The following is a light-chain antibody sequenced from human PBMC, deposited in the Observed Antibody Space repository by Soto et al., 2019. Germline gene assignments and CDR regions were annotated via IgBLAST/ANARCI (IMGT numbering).Light chain of an antibody. V-gene: IGLV2-14*01. CDR1: SSDVGGYNY. CDR2: DVS. J-gene: IGLJ1*01. Sequence: QSVLTQPASVSGSPGQSITISCTGTSSDVGGYNYVSWYQQHPGKAPKLMIYDVSNRPSGVSNRFSGSKSGNTASLTISGLQAEDEADYYCRSYTSSSTLFVFGTGPKVTVL. CDR3: RSYTSSSTLFV.